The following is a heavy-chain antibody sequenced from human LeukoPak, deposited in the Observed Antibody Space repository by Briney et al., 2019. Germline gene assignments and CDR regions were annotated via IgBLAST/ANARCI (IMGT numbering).Heavy chain of an antibody. V-gene: IGHV3-21*01. Sequence: GGSLRLSCAASGFTCSSYSMNWVRQAPGKGLEWVSSISSSSSYIYYADSVKGRFTISRDNAKNSLYLQMNSLRAEDTAVYYCARLIVVVPAALSDYWGQGTLVTVSS. CDR1: GFTCSSYS. CDR2: ISSSSSYI. CDR3: ARLIVVVPAALSDY. D-gene: IGHD2-2*01. J-gene: IGHJ4*02.